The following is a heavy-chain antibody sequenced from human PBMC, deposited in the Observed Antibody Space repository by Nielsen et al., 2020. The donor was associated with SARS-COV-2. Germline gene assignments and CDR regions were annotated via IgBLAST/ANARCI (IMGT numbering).Heavy chain of an antibody. CDR1: GFTFSTYG. V-gene: IGHV3-33*06. D-gene: IGHD6-25*01. J-gene: IGHJ6*02. Sequence: GESLKISCAASGFTFSTYGMHWVRQAPGKGLEWVAVIWYDGSNKYYADSVKGRFTISRDNSKNTLYLQMNSLRAEDTAVYYCAKVIAAAQDYYGMDVWGQGTTVTVSS. CDR2: IWYDGSNK. CDR3: AKVIAAAQDYYGMDV.